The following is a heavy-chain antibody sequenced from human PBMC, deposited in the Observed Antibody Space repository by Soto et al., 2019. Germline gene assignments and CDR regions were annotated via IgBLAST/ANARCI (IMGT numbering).Heavy chain of an antibody. CDR2: VNPTGGST. V-gene: IGHV1-46*03. CDR3: ARHLAAGDS. J-gene: IGHJ4*02. CDR1: GYTFTSYY. D-gene: IGHD6-25*01. Sequence: SVKVSCKASGYTFTSYYIHWVRQAPGQGLEWMAIVNPTGGSTNYAQKFQGRVTVTFDTSTSTVFMELNSLRYEDTAVYYCARHLAAGDSWGQGTLVTVSS.